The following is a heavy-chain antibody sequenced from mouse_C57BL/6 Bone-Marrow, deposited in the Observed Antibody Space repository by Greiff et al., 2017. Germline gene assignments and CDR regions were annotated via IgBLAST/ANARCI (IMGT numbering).Heavy chain of an antibody. Sequence: EVQRVESGGGLVQPGESLKLSCESNEYEFPSHDMSWVRKTPEKRLELVAAINSDGGSTYYPDTMERRFIISRDNTKKTLYLQMSSLRSEDTALYYCATRGYDYDWVAYWGQGTLVTVSA. D-gene: IGHD2-4*01. V-gene: IGHV5-2*01. CDR1: EYEFPSHD. CDR3: ATRGYDYDWVAY. CDR2: INSDGGST. J-gene: IGHJ3*01.